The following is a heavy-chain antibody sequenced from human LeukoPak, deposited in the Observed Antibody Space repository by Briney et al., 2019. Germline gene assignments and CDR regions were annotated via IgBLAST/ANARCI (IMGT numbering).Heavy chain of an antibody. V-gene: IGHV3-7*01. D-gene: IGHD1-20*01. J-gene: IGHJ4*02. CDR1: GFTFSNYW. CDR3: ARIWYFGDNNWRYFDY. CDR2: IDPDGSET. Sequence: GGSLRLSCAASGFTFSNYWMSWVRQAPGKGLEWVANIDPDGSETQYVGSVKGRFTTSRDNAKNSLYLQMNSLRALDTPIYYCARIWYFGDNNWRYFDYWGQGTLVTVSS.